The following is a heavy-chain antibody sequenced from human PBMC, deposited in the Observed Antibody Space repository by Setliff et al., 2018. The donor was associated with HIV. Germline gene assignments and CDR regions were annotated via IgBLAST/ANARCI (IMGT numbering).Heavy chain of an antibody. V-gene: IGHV4-34*01. CDR3: ARRRPPPSGTYSRYYLDV. D-gene: IGHD1-26*01. Sequence: SETLSLTCAVYGGSFSGYYWSWIRQPPGKGLEWIGEINHSGSTNYNMSLWSRVTISLDASRNQLSLELISVTAADTAVYYCARRRPPPSGTYSRYYLDVWGKGTTVTVSS. CDR1: GGSFSGYY. CDR2: INHSGST. J-gene: IGHJ6*03.